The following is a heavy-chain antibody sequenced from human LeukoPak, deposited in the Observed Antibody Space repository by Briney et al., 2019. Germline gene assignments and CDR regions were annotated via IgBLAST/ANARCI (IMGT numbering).Heavy chain of an antibody. CDR2: INHSGST. CDR3: ARGYDFWSGYYRPFDY. J-gene: IGHJ4*02. Sequence: RSSETLSLTCTVSGGSIGGYYWSWIRQPPGKGLEWIGEINHSGSTNYNPSLKSRVTISVDTSKNQFSLKLSSVTAADTAVYYCARGYDFWSGYYRPFDYWGQGTLVTVSS. CDR1: GGSIGGYY. D-gene: IGHD3-3*01. V-gene: IGHV4-34*01.